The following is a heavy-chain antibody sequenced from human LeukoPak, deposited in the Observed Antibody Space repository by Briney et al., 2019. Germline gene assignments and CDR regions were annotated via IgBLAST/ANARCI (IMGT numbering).Heavy chain of an antibody. CDR1: GFTFSNYW. Sequence: PGGSLRLSCAASGFTFSNYWMHWVRHAPGKGLVWVSRINSDGINTSYANSVKGRFTISRDNAKNTLNLQMNSMRDEDTAVYYCARDLGQYYDTSDNWFDPWGQGTLVTVSS. J-gene: IGHJ5*02. V-gene: IGHV3-74*01. CDR3: ARDLGQYYDTSDNWFDP. D-gene: IGHD3-22*01. CDR2: INSDGINT.